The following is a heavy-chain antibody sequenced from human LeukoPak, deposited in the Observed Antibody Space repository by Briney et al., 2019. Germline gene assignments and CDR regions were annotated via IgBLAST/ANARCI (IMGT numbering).Heavy chain of an antibody. V-gene: IGHV5-51*01. J-gene: IGHJ4*02. Sequence: GESLKISCKGSGYSFTNYWIGWVSQMPGKGLEWMGIIYPGDSDTRYIPSFQGQVTISADKSINTAYLQWSSLKASDTAMYYCARRVDSYWLFDYLGQGTLVTVSS. D-gene: IGHD3-9*01. CDR3: ARRVDSYWLFDY. CDR2: IYPGDSDT. CDR1: GYSFTNYW.